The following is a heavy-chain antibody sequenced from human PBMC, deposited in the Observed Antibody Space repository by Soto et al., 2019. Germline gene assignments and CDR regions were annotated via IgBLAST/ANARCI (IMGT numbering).Heavy chain of an antibody. V-gene: IGHV3-23*01. CDR1: GFTFSSYA. CDR2: ISGSGGST. CDR3: AGYYYDSSGYHYYYYGMDV. D-gene: IGHD3-22*01. J-gene: IGHJ6*02. Sequence: GGSLRLSCAASGFTFSSYAMSWFRQAPGKGLEWVSAISGSGGSTYYADSVKGRFTISRDNSKNTLYLQMNSLRAEDTAVYYCAGYYYDSSGYHYYYYGMDVWGQGTTVTV.